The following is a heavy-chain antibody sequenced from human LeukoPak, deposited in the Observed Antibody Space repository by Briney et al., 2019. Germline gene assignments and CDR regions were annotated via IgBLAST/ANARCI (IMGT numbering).Heavy chain of an antibody. V-gene: IGHV1-2*02. CDR1: GGTFSSYA. CDR2: INPNSGGT. D-gene: IGHD3-22*01. CDR3: ARRQWLFPIDY. Sequence: ASVKVSCKASGGTFSSYAISWVRQAPGQGLEWMGWINPNSGGTNYAQKFQGRVTMTRDTSISTAYMELSRLRSDDTAVYYCARRQWLFPIDYWGQGTLVTVSS. J-gene: IGHJ4*02.